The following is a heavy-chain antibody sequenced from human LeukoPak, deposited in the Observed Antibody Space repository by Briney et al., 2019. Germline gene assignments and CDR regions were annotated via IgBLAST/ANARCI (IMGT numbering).Heavy chain of an antibody. CDR2: INPRGGST. V-gene: IGHV1-46*01. CDR1: GYVFIDYH. D-gene: IGHD3-16*02. Sequence: ASVKVSCKASGYVFIDYHLHWVRQAPGQGLEWMGIINPRGGSTSHAQKFQGRVTITADESTSTAYMELSSLRSEDTAVYYCARQAYYDYVWGSYRYRNLIDYWGQGTLVTVSS. J-gene: IGHJ4*02. CDR3: ARQAYYDYVWGSYRYRNLIDY.